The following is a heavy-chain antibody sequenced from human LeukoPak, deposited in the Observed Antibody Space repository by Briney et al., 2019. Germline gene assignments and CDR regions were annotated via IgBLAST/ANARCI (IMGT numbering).Heavy chain of an antibody. V-gene: IGHV1-8*01. J-gene: IGHJ5*02. CDR3: ARVAALVTEDFDP. Sequence: ASVKVSCKASGYTFTSYDINWVRQATGQGLEWMGWMNPNSGNTGYAQKFQGRVTMTRNTSISTAYMELSSLGSEDTAVYYCARVAALVTEDFDPWGQGTLATVSS. CDR1: GYTFTSYD. CDR2: MNPNSGNT. D-gene: IGHD5-18*01.